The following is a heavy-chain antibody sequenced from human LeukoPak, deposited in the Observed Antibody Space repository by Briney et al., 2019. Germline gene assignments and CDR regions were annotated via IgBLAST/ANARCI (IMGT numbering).Heavy chain of an antibody. D-gene: IGHD3-10*01. CDR3: ARDSPYGSGSYGGLPWFDP. CDR2: INHSGST. J-gene: IGHJ5*02. Sequence: KPSETLSLTCAVYGGSFSGYYWSWIRQPPGKRLEWIGEINHSGSTNYNPSLKSRVTISVDTSKNQFSLKLSSVTAADTAVYYCARDSPYGSGSYGGLPWFDPWGQGTLVTVSS. CDR1: GGSFSGYY. V-gene: IGHV4-34*01.